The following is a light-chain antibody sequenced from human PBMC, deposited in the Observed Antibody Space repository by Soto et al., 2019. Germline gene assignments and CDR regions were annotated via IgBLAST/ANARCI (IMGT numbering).Light chain of an antibody. J-gene: IGKJ5*01. V-gene: IGKV1-39*01. Sequence: DKKMTQSPSSLSASVGDRVTITCRASQSISNYLNWYQPKPGKAPKLLIYAASTLQSGVPSRFSGSGSGTDFTLTISSLQPEDFATYYCQSYNTARPTFGQGTRLDI. CDR1: QSISNY. CDR3: QSYNTARPT. CDR2: AAS.